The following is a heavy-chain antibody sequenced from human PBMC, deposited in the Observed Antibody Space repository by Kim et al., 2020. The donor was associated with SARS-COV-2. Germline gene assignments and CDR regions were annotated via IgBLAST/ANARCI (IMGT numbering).Heavy chain of an antibody. CDR3: ASLRYDYVWGSYRDDAFDI. CDR1: GGSISSSNW. V-gene: IGHV4-4*02. CDR2: IYHSGST. J-gene: IGHJ3*02. Sequence: SETLSLTCAVSGGSISSSNWWSWVRQPPGKGLEWIGEIYHSGSTNYNPSLKSRVTISVDKSKNQFSLKLSSVTAADTAVYYCASLRYDYVWGSYRDDAFDIWGQGTMVTVSS. D-gene: IGHD3-16*02.